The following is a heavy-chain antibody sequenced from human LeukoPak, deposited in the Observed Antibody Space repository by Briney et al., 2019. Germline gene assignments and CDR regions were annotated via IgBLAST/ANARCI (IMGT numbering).Heavy chain of an antibody. Sequence: ASVKVSCKASGYIFSSYGLSWVRQAPGQGLEWMGWISAYNGNTNYAQKLQGRVTMTTDTSTSTAYMELRSLRSDDTAVYYCARVRAAQQLVYFDYWGQGTLVTVSS. CDR2: ISAYNGNT. CDR3: ARVRAAQQLVYFDY. D-gene: IGHD6-13*01. CDR1: GYIFSSYG. V-gene: IGHV1-18*01. J-gene: IGHJ4*02.